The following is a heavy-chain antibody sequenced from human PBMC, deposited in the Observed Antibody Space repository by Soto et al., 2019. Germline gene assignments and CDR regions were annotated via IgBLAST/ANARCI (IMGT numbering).Heavy chain of an antibody. Sequence: HPGGSLRLSCSGSGFTFNSLSLHWVRQGPDKGLEWVAVVSFDGKVTYYADSEKGRFTVSRDNSKNSLYLQMNSQRDDDTAVYYCARGSSNWAYYFDFWGQGTLVTVSS. D-gene: IGHD6-13*01. CDR3: ARGSSNWAYYFDF. J-gene: IGHJ4*02. CDR2: VSFDGKVT. V-gene: IGHV3-30*04. CDR1: GFTFNSLS.